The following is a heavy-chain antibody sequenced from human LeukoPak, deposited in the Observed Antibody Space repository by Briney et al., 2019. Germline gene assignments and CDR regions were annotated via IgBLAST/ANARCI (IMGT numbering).Heavy chain of an antibody. J-gene: IGHJ4*02. CDR3: ARLDIVVVVAALRAPNDY. Sequence: SETLSLTCTVSGGSISISSYYWGWIRQPPGKGLEWIVSIYYSGSTYYNPSLKSRVTISVDTSKNQFSLKLSSVTAADTAVYYCARLDIVVVVAALRAPNDYWGQGTLVTVSS. V-gene: IGHV4-39*01. D-gene: IGHD2-15*01. CDR1: GGSISISSYY. CDR2: IYYSGST.